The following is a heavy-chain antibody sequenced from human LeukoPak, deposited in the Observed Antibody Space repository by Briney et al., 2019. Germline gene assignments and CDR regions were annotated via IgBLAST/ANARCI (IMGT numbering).Heavy chain of an antibody. CDR1: GFTVSSNY. CDR3: ARVLGTRQSNWFDP. Sequence: GGSLRLSCAASGFTVSSNYMSWVRQAPGKGLEWVSVIYSGGSTYYADSVKGRFTISRHNSENTLYLQMNSLRAEDTAVYYCARVLGTRQSNWFDPWGQGTLVTVSS. V-gene: IGHV3-53*04. J-gene: IGHJ5*02. CDR2: IYSGGST. D-gene: IGHD2-2*01.